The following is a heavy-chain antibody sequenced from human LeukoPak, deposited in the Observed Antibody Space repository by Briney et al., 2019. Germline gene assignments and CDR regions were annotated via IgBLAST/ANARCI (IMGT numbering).Heavy chain of an antibody. CDR2: IRYDGSNK. J-gene: IGHJ4*02. D-gene: IGHD1-26*01. V-gene: IGHV3-30*02. Sequence: PGGSLRLSCAASGFTFSSYGMHWVRQAPGKGLEWVAFIRYDGSNKYYADSVKGRFTISRDNSKNTLYLQMNSLRAEDTAVYYCAKDVSGSYDRSDYWGQGTLVTVSS. CDR3: AKDVSGSYDRSDY. CDR1: GFTFSSYG.